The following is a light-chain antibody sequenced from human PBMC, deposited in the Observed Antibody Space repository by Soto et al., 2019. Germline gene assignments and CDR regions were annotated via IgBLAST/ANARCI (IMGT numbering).Light chain of an antibody. Sequence: DLQMTQSPSSLSASVGDRVTITCRASHAISTYLAWYQQKPGKVPKLLLYSASTLHSGVPSRFSGSGSGTDFTLTISRLQPEDVATYYCQQFNSVPNTFGPGTKVDIK. V-gene: IGKV1-27*01. CDR3: QQFNSVPNT. J-gene: IGKJ3*01. CDR2: SAS. CDR1: HAISTY.